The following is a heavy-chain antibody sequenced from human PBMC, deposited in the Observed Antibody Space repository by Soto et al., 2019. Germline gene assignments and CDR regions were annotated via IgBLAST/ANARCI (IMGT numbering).Heavy chain of an antibody. CDR3: AHGPAVPAAKLWYYYYGMDV. CDR1: GFSFSRYA. V-gene: IGHV3-23*01. J-gene: IGHJ6*02. Sequence: GGSLRLSCAASGFSFSRYAMSWVRQAPGKGLEWVSAISGSGGSTYYADSVKGRFTISRDNSKNTLYLQMPSLRAEAPAVYYCAHGPAVPAAKLWYYYYGMDVWGQGTTVPVSS. CDR2: ISGSGGST. D-gene: IGHD2-2*01.